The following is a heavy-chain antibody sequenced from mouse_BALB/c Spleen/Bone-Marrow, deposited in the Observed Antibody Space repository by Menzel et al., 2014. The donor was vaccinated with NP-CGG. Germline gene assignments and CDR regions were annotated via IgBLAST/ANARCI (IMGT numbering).Heavy chain of an antibody. D-gene: IGHD1-1*01. CDR2: ISSGSSTI. CDR3: ARSGSSSGYFVY. V-gene: IGHV5-17*02. J-gene: IGHJ2*01. Sequence: EVMLVESGGGLVQPGGSRKLSCAASGFTFXSFGMHWVRQAPEKGLEWVAYISSGSSTIYYADTVMGRFTISRDNPKNTLFLQMTSLRSEDTAMYYCARSGSSSGYFVYWGQGTTLTVSS. CDR1: GFTFXSFG.